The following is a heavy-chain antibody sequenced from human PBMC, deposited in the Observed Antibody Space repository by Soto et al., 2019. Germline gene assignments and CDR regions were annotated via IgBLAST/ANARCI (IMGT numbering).Heavy chain of an antibody. V-gene: IGHV4-31*03. D-gene: IGHD3-9*01. CDR1: HGPISSCGYY. J-gene: IGHJ5*02. CDR3: AGAVYDILTGYYRFDP. Sequence: SSPLSVTCTVSHGPISSCGYYCIFIRHHPGKGLEWIGYIYYSGSTYYNPSLKSRVTISVDTSKNQFSLKLSSVTAADTAVYYCAGAVYDILTGYYRFDPWVQGTLVTVSS. CDR2: IYYSGST.